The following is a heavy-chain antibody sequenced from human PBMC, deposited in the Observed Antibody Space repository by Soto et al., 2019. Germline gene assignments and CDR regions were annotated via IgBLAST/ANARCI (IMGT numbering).Heavy chain of an antibody. Sequence: ETLSLTCSVSGTSVSNYYWSWIRQPAGKGLEHIGRIYTSGSTSYNPSLKSRVTMSMDTSQTQIYLNLTSVTAADTAVYYCARGGIQLSYAFDYWGQGIQVTVSS. CDR3: ARGGIQLSYAFDY. CDR2: IYTSGST. D-gene: IGHD5-18*01. J-gene: IGHJ4*02. V-gene: IGHV4-4*07. CDR1: GTSVSNYY.